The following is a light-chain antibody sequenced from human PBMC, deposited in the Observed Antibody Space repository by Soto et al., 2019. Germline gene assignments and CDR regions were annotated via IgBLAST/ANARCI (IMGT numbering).Light chain of an antibody. Sequence: DIQMTQFPSTQSASVGDRVMITCRASQSISSWLAWYQQTPGKAPKLLIYKASILESGVPSRFSGSGSGTEFTLTISNLQPDDFATYYCQQYSGYVWTFGQGTKVDI. CDR3: QQYSGYVWT. V-gene: IGKV1-5*03. CDR2: KAS. CDR1: QSISSW. J-gene: IGKJ1*01.